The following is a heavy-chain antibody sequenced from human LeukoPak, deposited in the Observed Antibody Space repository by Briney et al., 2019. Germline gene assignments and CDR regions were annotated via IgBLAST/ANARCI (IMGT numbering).Heavy chain of an antibody. Sequence: KPGGSLRLSCAASGFTFSSYSMNWVRQAPGKGLEWVSSISSSSSYIYYADSVKGRFTISRDNAKNSLYLQMNSLRAEDTAVYYCAKDVDTVMDWANDAFDVWGQGTMVIVSS. D-gene: IGHD5-18*01. CDR2: ISSSSSYI. J-gene: IGHJ3*01. V-gene: IGHV3-21*01. CDR1: GFTFSSYS. CDR3: AKDVDTVMDWANDAFDV.